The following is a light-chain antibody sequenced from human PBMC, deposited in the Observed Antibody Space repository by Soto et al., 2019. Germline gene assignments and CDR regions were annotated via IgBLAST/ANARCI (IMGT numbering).Light chain of an antibody. V-gene: IGKV4-1*01. Sequence: DIVMTQSPDSLAVSLGERATINCKSSQSVLYSSNNKNYLAWYQQKPGQPPKLLIYWASTRESGVPDRFSGSGSGKDFTLTISSLQAGEEGVYYCQQYYSTPLTFGGGTKVEIK. CDR2: WAS. CDR1: QSVLYSSNNKNY. CDR3: QQYYSTPLT. J-gene: IGKJ4*01.